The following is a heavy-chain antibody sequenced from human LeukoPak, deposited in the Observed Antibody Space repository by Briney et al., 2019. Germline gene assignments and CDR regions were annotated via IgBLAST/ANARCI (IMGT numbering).Heavy chain of an antibody. J-gene: IGHJ4*02. CDR3: ARAGKIRFLEWLSDLYYFDY. CDR2: ISSSSSTI. D-gene: IGHD3-3*01. V-gene: IGHV3-48*04. Sequence: GGSLRLSCAASGFTFSSYSMNWVRQAPGKGLEWVSYISSSSSTIYYADSVKGRFTISRDNAKNSLYLQMNSLRAEDTAVYYCARAGKIRFLEWLSDLYYFDYWGQGTLVTVSS. CDR1: GFTFSSYS.